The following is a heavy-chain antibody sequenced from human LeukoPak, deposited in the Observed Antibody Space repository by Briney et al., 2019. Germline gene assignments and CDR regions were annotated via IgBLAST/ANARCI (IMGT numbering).Heavy chain of an antibody. V-gene: IGHV5-51*01. CDR3: ARRSRDAFDI. Sequence: GESLKISFKGSEYSFTTYWIAWVRQMPGKGLEWIGMINPSDSDTTYSPSFQGQVTMSADKSISTAYLQWSSLKASDTALYYCARRSRDAFDIWGQGTMVSVSS. CDR1: EYSFTTYW. J-gene: IGHJ3*02. CDR2: INPSDSDT.